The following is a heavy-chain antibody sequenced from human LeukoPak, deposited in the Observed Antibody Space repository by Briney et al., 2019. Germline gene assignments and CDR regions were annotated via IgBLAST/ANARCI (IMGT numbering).Heavy chain of an antibody. V-gene: IGHV1-3*01. Sequence: ASVKVSCKASGYTFTSYAMHWVRQAPGQRLEWMGWINAGNGNTKYSQKFQGRVTITRDTSASTAYMELSSLRSEDTAVYYCARVDIAAAASGGYWGQGTLVTVSS. J-gene: IGHJ4*02. CDR2: INAGNGNT. D-gene: IGHD6-13*01. CDR1: GYTFTSYA. CDR3: ARVDIAAAASGGY.